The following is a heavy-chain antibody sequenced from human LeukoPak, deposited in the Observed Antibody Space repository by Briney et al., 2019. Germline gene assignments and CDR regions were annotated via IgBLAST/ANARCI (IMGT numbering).Heavy chain of an antibody. CDR3: ARAASRSGWTYYYDSSGYYYYFDY. D-gene: IGHD3-22*01. V-gene: IGHV1-18*01. Sequence: GASVKVSCKASGYTFTSYGISWVRQAPGQGLEWMGWISAYNGNTNYAQKLQGRVTMTTDTSTSTAYMELRSLRSDDTAVYYRARAASRSGWTYYYDSSGYYYYFDYWGQGTLVTVSS. CDR2: ISAYNGNT. J-gene: IGHJ4*02. CDR1: GYTFTSYG.